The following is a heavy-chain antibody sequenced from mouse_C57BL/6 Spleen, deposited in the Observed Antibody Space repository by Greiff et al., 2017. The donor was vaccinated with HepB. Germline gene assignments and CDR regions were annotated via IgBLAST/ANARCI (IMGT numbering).Heavy chain of an antibody. CDR1: GYTFTSYW. CDR2: IHPSDSDT. V-gene: IGHV1-74*01. CDR3: AICYGYELSWFAY. Sequence: QVQLKQPGAELVKPGASVKVSCKASGYTFTSYWMHWVKQRPGQGLEWIGRIHPSDSDTNYNQKFKGKATLTVDKSSSTAYMQLSSLTSEDSAVYYCAICYGYELSWFAYWGQGTLVTVSA. J-gene: IGHJ3*01. D-gene: IGHD2-2*01.